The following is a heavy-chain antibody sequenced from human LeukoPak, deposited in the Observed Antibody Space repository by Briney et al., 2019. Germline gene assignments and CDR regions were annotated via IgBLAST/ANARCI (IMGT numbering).Heavy chain of an antibody. Sequence: GASVKVSCKASGYTFTSYGISWVRQAPGQGLEWMGWISAYNGNTNYAQKLQGRVTMTTDTSTSTAYMGLRSLRSDDTAVYYCARDRYDFWSGYPKSSYYFDYWGQGTLVTVSS. D-gene: IGHD3-3*01. CDR2: ISAYNGNT. V-gene: IGHV1-18*01. CDR1: GYTFTSYG. CDR3: ARDRYDFWSGYPKSSYYFDY. J-gene: IGHJ4*02.